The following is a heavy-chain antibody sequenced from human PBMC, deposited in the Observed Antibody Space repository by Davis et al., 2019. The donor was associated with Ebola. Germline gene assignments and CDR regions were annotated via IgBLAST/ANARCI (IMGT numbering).Heavy chain of an antibody. J-gene: IGHJ4*02. Sequence: MPSETLSLTCAVYGGSFSGYYWSWIRQPPGKGLEWIGEINHSGGTKYNPSLKSRVTISEDTSKNQFSLKVSSVTAADTAVYYCARGGNWAVDYWGQGTLVTVSS. CDR3: ARGGNWAVDY. CDR2: INHSGGT. CDR1: GGSFSGYY. V-gene: IGHV4-34*01. D-gene: IGHD1-1*01.